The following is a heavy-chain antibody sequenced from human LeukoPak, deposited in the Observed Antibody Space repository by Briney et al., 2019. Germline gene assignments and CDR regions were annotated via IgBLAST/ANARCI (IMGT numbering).Heavy chain of an antibody. CDR1: GGSISSGGYY. CDR2: IYYSGST. D-gene: IGHD4-23*01. Sequence: SQTLSLTCTVSGGSISSGGYYWSWIRQHPGKGLEWIGYIYYSGSTYYNPSLKSRVTISVDTSKNQFSLKLSSVTAADTAVYYCWKGNAATGGSLDYWGQGTLVTVSS. J-gene: IGHJ4*02. V-gene: IGHV4-31*03. CDR3: WKGNAATGGSLDY.